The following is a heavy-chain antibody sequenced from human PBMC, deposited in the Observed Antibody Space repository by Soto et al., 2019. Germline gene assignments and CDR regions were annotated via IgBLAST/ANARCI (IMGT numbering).Heavy chain of an antibody. D-gene: IGHD3-10*01. CDR1: GGSVSSGSYD. CDR3: ARRHGLDIDAYY. Sequence: PSETLSLTCTVSGGSVSSGSYDWSWIRQPPGKGLEWIGCIYYSGSTYYNPSLKSRVTISVDTSNNQFSLKLSSVTAADPAVYFCARRHGLDIDAYYWGQGILVTVSS. J-gene: IGHJ4*02. CDR2: IYYSGST. V-gene: IGHV4-61*01.